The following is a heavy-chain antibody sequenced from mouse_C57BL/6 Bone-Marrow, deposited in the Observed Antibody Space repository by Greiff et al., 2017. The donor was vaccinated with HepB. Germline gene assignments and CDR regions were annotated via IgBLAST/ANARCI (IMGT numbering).Heavy chain of an antibody. Sequence: VKLQQPGAELVRPGSSVKLSCKASGYTFTSYWMHWVKQRPIQGLEWIGNIDPSDSETHYNQKFKDKATLTVDKSSSTAYMQLSSLTSEDSAVYYCAREVGSTMITNYFDYWGQGTTLTVSS. CDR3: AREVGSTMITNYFDY. J-gene: IGHJ2*01. V-gene: IGHV1-52*01. CDR1: GYTFTSYW. D-gene: IGHD2-4*01. CDR2: IDPSDSET.